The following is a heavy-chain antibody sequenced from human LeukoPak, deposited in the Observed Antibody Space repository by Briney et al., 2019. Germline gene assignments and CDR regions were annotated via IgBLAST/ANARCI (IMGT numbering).Heavy chain of an antibody. CDR2: IWYDGSNK. V-gene: IGHV3-30*07. D-gene: IGHD2-21*02. Sequence: PGGSLRLSCAASGFTFSSYAMHWVRQAPGKGLEWVAVIWYDGSNKYYADSVEGRFTISRDNAKNTLYLQMNSLRAEDTAVYYCARGPHIVVVTAIDYWGQGTLVTVSS. CDR3: ARGPHIVVVTAIDY. J-gene: IGHJ4*02. CDR1: GFTFSSYA.